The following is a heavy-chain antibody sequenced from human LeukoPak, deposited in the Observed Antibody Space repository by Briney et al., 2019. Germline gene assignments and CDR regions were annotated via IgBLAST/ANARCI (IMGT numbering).Heavy chain of an antibody. CDR2: INGGGGTT. Sequence: GGSLRLSCAASGFTFSSYAMSWVRQAPGKGLEWVSAINGGGGTTYYSDSVKGRFTISRDNSKNTLYLQMNSLRAEDTAVYYCAKGEMATILSYFDYWGQGTLVTVSS. J-gene: IGHJ4*02. CDR1: GFTFSSYA. CDR3: AKGEMATILSYFDY. D-gene: IGHD5-12*01. V-gene: IGHV3-23*01.